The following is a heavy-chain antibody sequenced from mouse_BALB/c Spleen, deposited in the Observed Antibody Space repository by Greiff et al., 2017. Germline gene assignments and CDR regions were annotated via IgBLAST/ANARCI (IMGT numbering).Heavy chain of an antibody. Sequence: EVQLQQSGPSLVKPSQTLSLTCSITGDSITSGYWNWIRKFPGNKLEYMGYISYSGSTYYNPSLKSRISITRDTSKNQYYLQLNSVTTEDTATYYCARLADDYDRGFAYWGQGTLVTVSA. CDR3: ARLADDYDRGFAY. CDR1: GDSITSGY. J-gene: IGHJ3*01. CDR2: ISYSGST. D-gene: IGHD2-4*01. V-gene: IGHV3-8*02.